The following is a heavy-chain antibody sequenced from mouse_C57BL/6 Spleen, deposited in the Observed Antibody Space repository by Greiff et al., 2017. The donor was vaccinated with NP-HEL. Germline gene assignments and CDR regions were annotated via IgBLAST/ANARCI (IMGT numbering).Heavy chain of an antibody. V-gene: IGHV3-6*01. D-gene: IGHD1-1*01. CDR1: GYSITSGYY. CDR3: ARERENYYGSSYVWFAY. J-gene: IGHJ3*01. CDR2: ISYDGSN. Sequence: EVKLEESGPGLVKPSQSLSLTCSVTGYSITSGYYWNWIRQFPGNKLEWMGYISYDGSNNYNPSLKNRISITRDTSKNQFFLKLNSVTTEDTATYYCARERENYYGSSYVWFAYWGQGTLVTVSA.